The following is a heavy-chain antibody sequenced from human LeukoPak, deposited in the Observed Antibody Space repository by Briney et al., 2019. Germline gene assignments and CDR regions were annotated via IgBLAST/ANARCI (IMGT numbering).Heavy chain of an antibody. Sequence: GGSLRLSWTASGFIFSSYWMHGVRHAPGKGVVWVSRINGDGSSTSNADSVKGRFTISRDNAKNTLYLQMNSLRAEDTAVYYCATDKKYSDYYLGAFYICLEGTRVTVSS. V-gene: IGHV3-74*01. CDR2: INGDGSST. J-gene: IGHJ3*02. CDR1: GFIFSSYW. CDR3: ATDKKYSDYYLGAFYI. D-gene: IGHD4-11*01.